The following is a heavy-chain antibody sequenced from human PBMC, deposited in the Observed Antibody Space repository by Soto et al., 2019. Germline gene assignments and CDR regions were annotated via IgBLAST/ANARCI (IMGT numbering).Heavy chain of an antibody. J-gene: IGHJ4*02. CDR1: GFTFSNYA. D-gene: IGHD3-22*01. V-gene: IGHV3-30-3*01. CDR2: ISYDGSNK. CDR3: ARGSNYYDDTGYLFGPKYFDY. Sequence: PGGSLRLSCAASGFTFSNYAMHWVRQAPGKGLEWVAVISYDGSNKYYADSEKGRFTISRDNSKNTLYLQMNSLRAEDTAVYYYARGSNYYDDTGYLFGPKYFDYWGRGTRVTVSS.